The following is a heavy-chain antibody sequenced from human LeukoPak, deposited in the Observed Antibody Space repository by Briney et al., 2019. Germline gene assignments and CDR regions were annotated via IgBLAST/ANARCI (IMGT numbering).Heavy chain of an antibody. Sequence: GRSLRLSCAASGFTVSSNYMSWVRQPAGKGLEWVSVLYSGGATFYSDSVKGGFTISRDTSKNTLYLQMNDLRADDTAVYYCTKLKGWYGEGFFDYWGQGTLVTVSS. CDR2: LYSGGAT. V-gene: IGHV3-53*01. CDR3: TKLKGWYGEGFFDY. D-gene: IGHD6-19*01. J-gene: IGHJ4*02. CDR1: GFTVSSNY.